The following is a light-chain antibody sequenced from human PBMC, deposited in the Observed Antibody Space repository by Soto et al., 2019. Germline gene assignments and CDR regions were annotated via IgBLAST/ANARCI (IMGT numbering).Light chain of an antibody. CDR1: NIGSRS. V-gene: IGLV3-21*02. Sequence: SYELTQPPSVSVAPGQTARFTCGGNNIGSRSVHWYQQKPGQAPELVVYDDSDRPSGIPERFSGSNSGNTATLTIRRVEAGDEADYYCQVWDISSDHWVFGGGTQLTVL. CDR2: DDS. CDR3: QVWDISSDHWV. J-gene: IGLJ3*02.